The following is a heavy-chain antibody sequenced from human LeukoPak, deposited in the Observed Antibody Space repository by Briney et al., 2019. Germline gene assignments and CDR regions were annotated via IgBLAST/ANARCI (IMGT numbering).Heavy chain of an antibody. J-gene: IGHJ3*02. CDR3: ARVSGSFDM. V-gene: IGHV3-53*01. Sequence: PGGSLRLSCAVSGLTVTDNYMSWVRQAPGKGLEWVSVIYPDGSTYHADSVKGRFTISRDNSKNTLYLQVNSLRADDTAVYYCARVSGSFDMWGQGTMVTVSS. CDR2: IYPDGST. CDR1: GLTVTDNY. D-gene: IGHD3-10*01.